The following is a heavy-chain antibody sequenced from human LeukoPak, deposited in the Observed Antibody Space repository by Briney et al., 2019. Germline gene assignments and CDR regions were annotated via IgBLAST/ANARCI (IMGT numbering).Heavy chain of an antibody. CDR3: ARVLKGFWSGYCFDY. D-gene: IGHD3-3*01. Sequence: KPSETLSLTCTVSGGSISSYYWSWIRQPAGKGLEWIGRIYTSGSTNYNPSLKSRVTMSVDTSKNQFSLKLSSVTAADTAVYYCARVLKGFWSGYCFDYWGQGTLVTVSS. CDR2: IYTSGST. CDR1: GGSISSYY. J-gene: IGHJ4*02. V-gene: IGHV4-4*07.